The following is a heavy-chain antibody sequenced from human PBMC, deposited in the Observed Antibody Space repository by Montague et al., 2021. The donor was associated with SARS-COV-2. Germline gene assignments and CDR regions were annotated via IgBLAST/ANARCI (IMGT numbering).Heavy chain of an antibody. J-gene: IGHJ4*02. CDR3: SRTYRGTFDF. CDR2: INHSGTT. CDR1: GGSFSAYY. Sequence: SETLSLTCAVSGGSFSAYYWSWIRQPPGRGLEWIGEINHSGTTNYKSSLESRLSMSVDTSKNQFSLNLSSVTAADTAVYFCSRTYRGTFDFWGQGILVTVSS. V-gene: IGHV4-34*01. D-gene: IGHD1-7*01.